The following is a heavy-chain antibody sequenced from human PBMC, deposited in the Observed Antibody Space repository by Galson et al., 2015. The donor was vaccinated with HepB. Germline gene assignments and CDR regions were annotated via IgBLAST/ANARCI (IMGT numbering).Heavy chain of an antibody. Sequence: SVKVSCKASGYTFTSYAMSWVRQAPGQGLEWMGWINTNTGNPTYAQGFTGRFVFSLDTSVSTAYLQISSLKAEDTAVYYCARGEMATVDYYYFDYWGQGTLVTVSS. CDR1: GYTFTSYA. CDR3: ARGEMATVDYYYFDY. D-gene: IGHD5-24*01. J-gene: IGHJ4*02. CDR2: INTNTGNP. V-gene: IGHV7-4-1*02.